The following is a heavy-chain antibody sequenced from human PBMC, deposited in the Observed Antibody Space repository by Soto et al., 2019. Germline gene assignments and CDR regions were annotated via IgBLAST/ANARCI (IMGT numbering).Heavy chain of an antibody. CDR3: ARDHDFYDTGGYCYFGC. J-gene: IGHJ4*02. V-gene: IGHV1-18*01. Sequence: GASVKVSCKASGYTFTSYGISWVRQAPGQGLEWMGWISAYNGNTNYAQKLQGRVTMTTDTSTSTAYMELRSLRSDDTAVYYCARDHDFYDTGGYCYFGCRGQGALVTGFS. CDR1: GYTFTSYG. D-gene: IGHD3-22*01. CDR2: ISAYNGNT.